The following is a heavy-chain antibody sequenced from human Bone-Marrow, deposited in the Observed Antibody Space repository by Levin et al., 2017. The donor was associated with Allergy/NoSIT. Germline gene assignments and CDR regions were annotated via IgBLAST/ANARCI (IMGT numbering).Heavy chain of an antibody. CDR3: ARDGDYYGSGTIPFDS. D-gene: IGHD3-10*01. CDR2: IIPMFDTA. Sequence: ASVKVSCKTSGGTFSSYAINWVRQAPGQGLEWMGGIIPMFDTAIYAQKFQGSVTITADESTTTAYMELTSLRSEDSAMYYCARDGDYYGSGTIPFDSWGQGTLVTVSS. J-gene: IGHJ4*02. CDR1: GGTFSSYA. V-gene: IGHV1-69*13.